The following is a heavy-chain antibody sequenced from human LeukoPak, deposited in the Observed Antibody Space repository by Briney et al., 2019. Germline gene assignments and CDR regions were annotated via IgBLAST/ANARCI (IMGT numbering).Heavy chain of an antibody. D-gene: IGHD3-22*01. CDR2: VKGKTDGGTT. Sequence: PGGSLRLSCAAPGLTFSNAWMSWVRQAPGKRLDWLGRVKGKTDGGTTDYAAPVKGRFTISRDDSNNTLYLQMNSLKTENTAAYYCTTDADSYYYDRSGKPEGAFDIWGQGTMVTVSS. CDR3: TTDADSYYYDRSGKPEGAFDI. V-gene: IGHV3-15*01. CDR1: GLTFSNAW. J-gene: IGHJ3*02.